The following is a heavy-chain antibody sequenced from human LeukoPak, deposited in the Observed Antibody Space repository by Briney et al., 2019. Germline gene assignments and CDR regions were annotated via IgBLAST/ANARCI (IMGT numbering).Heavy chain of an antibody. Sequence: ASVKASCKASGYTFTGYYMHWVRQAPGQGLEWMGWINPNSGGTNYAQKFQGRVTMTRDTSISTAYMELSRLRSDDTAVYYCARGLRYYDSSGYYYYYFDYWGQGTLVTVSS. CDR2: INPNSGGT. D-gene: IGHD3-22*01. CDR1: GYTFTGYY. J-gene: IGHJ4*02. CDR3: ARGLRYYDSSGYYYYYFDY. V-gene: IGHV1-2*02.